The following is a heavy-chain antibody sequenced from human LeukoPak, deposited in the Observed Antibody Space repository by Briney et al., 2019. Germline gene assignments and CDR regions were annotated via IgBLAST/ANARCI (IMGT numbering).Heavy chain of an antibody. Sequence: ASVKVSCKASGGTFSSYAISWVRQAPGQGLEWMGRTIPILGIANYAQKFQGRVTITADKSTSTAYMELSSLRSEDTAVYYCARDLYCSGGSCYRYDDFDYWGQGTLVTVSS. CDR3: ARDLYCSGGSCYRYDDFDY. D-gene: IGHD2-15*01. CDR1: GGTFSSYA. V-gene: IGHV1-69*04. CDR2: TIPILGIA. J-gene: IGHJ4*02.